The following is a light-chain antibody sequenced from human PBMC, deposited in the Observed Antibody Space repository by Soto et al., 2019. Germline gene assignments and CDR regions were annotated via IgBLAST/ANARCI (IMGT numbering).Light chain of an antibody. CDR3: QQYNNWPRT. CDR1: QSVSSN. V-gene: IGKV3-15*01. Sequence: EIVMTQSPATLSVSPGERATLSCRASQSVSSNLAWYQQKPGQAPRLLIYGASTRATGIPARFSGSGSGTDFTLTISILQSEDLAVYNCQQYNNWPRTFGQGTKVEIK. CDR2: GAS. J-gene: IGKJ1*01.